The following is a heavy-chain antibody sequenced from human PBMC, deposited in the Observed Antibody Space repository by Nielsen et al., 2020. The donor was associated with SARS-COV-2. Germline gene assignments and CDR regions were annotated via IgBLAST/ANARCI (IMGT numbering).Heavy chain of an antibody. Sequence: GGSLRLSCAASGFTFSSYGMHWVRQAPGKGLEWVAVIWYDGSNKYYADSVKGRFTISRDNSKNMLYLQMNSLRAEDTAVYYCASELVPGYYGMDVWGQGTTVTVSS. CDR3: ASELVPGYYGMDV. V-gene: IGHV3-33*01. CDR2: IWYDGSNK. J-gene: IGHJ6*02. CDR1: GFTFSSYG. D-gene: IGHD6-13*01.